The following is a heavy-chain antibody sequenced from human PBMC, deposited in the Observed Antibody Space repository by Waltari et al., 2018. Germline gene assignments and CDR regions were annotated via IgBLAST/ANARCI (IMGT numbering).Heavy chain of an antibody. CDR1: GFTFSSYW. D-gene: IGHD3-10*01. V-gene: IGHV3-7*01. J-gene: IGHJ4*02. CDR3: ARVGHYYGSGSYRPEDY. CDR2: IKQDGSEK. Sequence: EVQLVESGGGLVQPGGSLRLSCAASGFTFSSYWMSWVRQAPGKGLGWGANIKQDGSEKYYVDSGKGRFTISRDNAKNSLSLQMNSLRAEDTAVYYCARVGHYYGSGSYRPEDYWGQGTLVTVSS.